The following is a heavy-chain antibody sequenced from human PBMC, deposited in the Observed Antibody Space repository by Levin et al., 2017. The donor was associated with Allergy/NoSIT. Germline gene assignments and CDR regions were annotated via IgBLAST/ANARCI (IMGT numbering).Heavy chain of an antibody. D-gene: IGHD3-3*01. CDR2: ISWNSGSI. Sequence: SLKISCAASGFTFDDYAMHWVRQAPGKGLEWVSGISWNSGSIGYADSVKGRFTISRDNAKNSLYLQMNSLRAEDTALYYCAKDIRPLEWLLRGGNWFDPWGQGTLVTVSS. V-gene: IGHV3-9*01. CDR3: AKDIRPLEWLLRGGNWFDP. CDR1: GFTFDDYA. J-gene: IGHJ5*02.